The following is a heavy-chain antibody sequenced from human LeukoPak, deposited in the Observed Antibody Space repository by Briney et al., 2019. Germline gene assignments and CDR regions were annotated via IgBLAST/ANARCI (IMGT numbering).Heavy chain of an antibody. J-gene: IGHJ6*02. V-gene: IGHV3-30*03. CDR3: ARENMIVVALAYYYYGMDV. D-gene: IGHD3-22*01. CDR1: GFTFSDYG. CDR2: ISHDGSHK. Sequence: GRSLRLSCAASGFTFSDYGMHWVRQAPGKGLEWVAVISHDGSHKYYADFVKGRFTISRDNAKNSLYLQMNSLRAEDTAVYYCARENMIVVALAYYYYGMDVWGQGTTVTVSS.